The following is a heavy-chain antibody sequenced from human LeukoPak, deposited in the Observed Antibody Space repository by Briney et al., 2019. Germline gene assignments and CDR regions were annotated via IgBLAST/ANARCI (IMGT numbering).Heavy chain of an antibody. Sequence: SVKVSCKASGGTFSSYAISWVRQAPGQGLEWMGGIIPIFGTANYAQKFQGRVTITADESTSTAYMELSSLRSEDTAVYYCAIKYDVKGFNWFDPWGQGTLVTVSS. V-gene: IGHV1-69*13. CDR3: AIKYDVKGFNWFDP. J-gene: IGHJ5*02. CDR2: IIPIFGTA. D-gene: IGHD3-3*01. CDR1: GGTFSSYA.